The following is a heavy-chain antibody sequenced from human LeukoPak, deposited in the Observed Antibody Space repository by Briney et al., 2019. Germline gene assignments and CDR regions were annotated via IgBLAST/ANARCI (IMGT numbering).Heavy chain of an antibody. CDR1: GGSISSYY. J-gene: IGHJ4*02. D-gene: IGHD5-12*01. Sequence: SETLSLTCTVSGGSISSYYWSWIRQPPGKGLEWIGYIYYSGSTNYNPSLKSRVTISVDTSKNQFSLKLSSVTAADTAVYYCARVGGYVIFDYWGQGTLVTVSS. CDR2: IYYSGST. V-gene: IGHV4-59*01. CDR3: ARVGGYVIFDY.